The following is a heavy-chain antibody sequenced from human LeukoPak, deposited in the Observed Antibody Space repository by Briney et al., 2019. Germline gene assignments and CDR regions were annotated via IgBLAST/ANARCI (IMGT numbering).Heavy chain of an antibody. CDR2: IYCSGST. J-gene: IGHJ4*02. CDR3: ARVTRGSWHYFDY. V-gene: IGHV4-59*01. D-gene: IGHD6-6*01. Sequence: PSETLSLTCAVYGGSFSGYYWSWIRQPPGKGLEWIGYIYCSGSTNYNPSLKSRATISVDTSKNQFSLKLSSVTAADTAVYYCARVTRGSWHYFDYWGQGTLVTVSS. CDR1: GGSFSGYY.